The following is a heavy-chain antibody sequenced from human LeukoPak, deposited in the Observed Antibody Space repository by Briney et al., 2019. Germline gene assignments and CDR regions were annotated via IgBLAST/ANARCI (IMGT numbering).Heavy chain of an antibody. CDR3: ARQWSMDHPFDY. D-gene: IGHD2-15*01. CDR2: IYYSGNT. CDR1: GGSISSYY. J-gene: IGHJ4*02. V-gene: IGHV4-59*01. Sequence: SETLSLTCTVSGGSISSYYWSWIRQPPGKGLEWIGYIYYSGNTNYNPSLESRVTISVDTSKNQFSLKLSSVSAADTAVYYCARQWSMDHPFDYWGQGALVTVSS.